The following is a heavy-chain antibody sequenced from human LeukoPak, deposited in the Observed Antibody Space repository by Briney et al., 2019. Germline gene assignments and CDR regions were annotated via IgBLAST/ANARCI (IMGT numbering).Heavy chain of an antibody. D-gene: IGHD4-23*01. CDR3: ARGFYGGNPWDYGMDV. Sequence: GTSLRLSCTASGFNFGIYGMHWVRQAPGKGLEWVAVMWDDGTNEYYVESVKGRFTISRDKGKRTLYLQMNSLRVEDTAVYYCARGFYGGNPWDYGMDVWGQGTTVTVSS. J-gene: IGHJ6*02. CDR1: GFNFGIYG. CDR2: MWDDGTNE. V-gene: IGHV3-33*01.